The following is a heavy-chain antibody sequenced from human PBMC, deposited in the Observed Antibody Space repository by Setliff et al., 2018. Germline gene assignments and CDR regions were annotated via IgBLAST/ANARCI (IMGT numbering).Heavy chain of an antibody. CDR3: ARGFDVCGGGACYTDGPYYFDY. J-gene: IGHJ4*02. CDR1: RGSISNNAYY. V-gene: IGHV4-39*01. D-gene: IGHD2-21*02. CDR2: IYNSGNT. Sequence: SETLSLTCTVSRGSISNNAYYWAWIRQPPGKGLEWIGSIYNSGNTYYNSSLKSRVTIFVDTSKNQFSLRLNSVTAADTAVYYCARGFDVCGGGACYTDGPYYFDYWGLGTLVTVSS.